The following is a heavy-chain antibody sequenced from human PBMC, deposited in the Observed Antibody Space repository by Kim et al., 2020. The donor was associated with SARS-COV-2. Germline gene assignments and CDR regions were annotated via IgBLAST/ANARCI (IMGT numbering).Heavy chain of an antibody. D-gene: IGHD6-13*01. CDR1: GYTFTSYG. Sequence: ASVKVSCKASGYTFTSYGISWVRQAPGQGLEWMGWISAYNGNTNYAQKLQGRVTMTTDTSTSTAYMELRSLRSDDTAVYYCARDYSSSWYNWFDPWGQGTLVTVSS. J-gene: IGHJ5*02. V-gene: IGHV1-18*01. CDR3: ARDYSSSWYNWFDP. CDR2: ISAYNGNT.